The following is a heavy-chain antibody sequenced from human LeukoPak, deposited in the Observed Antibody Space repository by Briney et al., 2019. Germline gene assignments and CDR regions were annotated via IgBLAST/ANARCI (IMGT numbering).Heavy chain of an antibody. V-gene: IGHV1-8*01. CDR2: MNPNSGNT. D-gene: IGHD3-10*01. Sequence: ASVKVSCKASGYTFTSYDINWVRQATGQGLEWKGWMNPNSGNTGYAQKFQGRVTMTRDTSTSTVYMELSSLRSEDTAVYYCSAVVVRGVITLDYWGQGTLVTVSS. CDR3: SAVVVRGVITLDY. J-gene: IGHJ4*02. CDR1: GYTFTSYD.